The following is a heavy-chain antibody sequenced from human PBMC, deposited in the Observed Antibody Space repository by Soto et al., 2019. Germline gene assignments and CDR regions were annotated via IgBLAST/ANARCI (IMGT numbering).Heavy chain of an antibody. D-gene: IGHD3-16*01. J-gene: IGHJ4*02. Sequence: EVHLVESGGGLVQPGGSLRLSCVASGFTFSSYSMNWVRQAPGKGLEWLSYVASTTGTTYYADSVKGRFTISRVNAENSLDVQMATLTGADTAVYYWGRAFWGEGGKNSFDYWGQGTMVTVSS. CDR2: VASTTGTT. CDR1: GFTFSSYS. CDR3: GRAFWGEGGKNSFDY. V-gene: IGHV3-48*01.